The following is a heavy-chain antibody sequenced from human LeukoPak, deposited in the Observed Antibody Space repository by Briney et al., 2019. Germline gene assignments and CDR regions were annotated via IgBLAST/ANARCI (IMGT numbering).Heavy chain of an antibody. V-gene: IGHV3-23*01. J-gene: IGHJ4*02. Sequence: GGSLRLSCAASGFTFSSYAMSWVRQAPGKGLEWVSAISGSGGSTYYADSVKGRFTISRDNSKNTLYLQMNSLRAKDTAVYYCAKGAWIQLWSYYFDYWGQGTLVTVSS. CDR1: GFTFSSYA. CDR2: ISGSGGST. D-gene: IGHD5-18*01. CDR3: AKGAWIQLWSYYFDY.